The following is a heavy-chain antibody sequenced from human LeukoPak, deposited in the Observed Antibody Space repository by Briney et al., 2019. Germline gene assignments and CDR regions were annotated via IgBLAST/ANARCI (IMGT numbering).Heavy chain of an antibody. Sequence: GGSLSLSCAASGFTFSTYDMSWVRQTPEKGLEWVSPIIGTQTGSQGTTYNADSVKARFTISKNDSKNTLYRQMHSLRAEDTAIYFGAKGGYFSYDMWGQGTKVTVSP. D-gene: IGHD5-18*01. CDR3: AKGGYFSYDM. CDR2: IIGTQTGSQGTT. J-gene: IGHJ3*02. CDR1: GFTFSTYD. V-gene: IGHV3-23*01.